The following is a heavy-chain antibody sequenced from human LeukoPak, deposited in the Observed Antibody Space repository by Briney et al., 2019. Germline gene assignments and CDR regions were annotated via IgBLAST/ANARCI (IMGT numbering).Heavy chain of an antibody. V-gene: IGHV3-7*01. Sequence: GGSLSLSCAASGCVFSASYMGWVRKAPGKGLEWVATIKPDGSEKYHLDSVSGRFTISRDKTNNSLFLQMNSLRVDDTAVYYCVRGGTYWTVSWGQGTLVNVS. D-gene: IGHD1-14*01. CDR3: VRGGTYWTVS. CDR1: GCVFSASY. CDR2: IKPDGSEK. J-gene: IGHJ5*01.